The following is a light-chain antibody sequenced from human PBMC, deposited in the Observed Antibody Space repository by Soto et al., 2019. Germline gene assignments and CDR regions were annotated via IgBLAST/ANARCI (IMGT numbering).Light chain of an antibody. V-gene: IGKV1-39*01. CDR2: ATD. CDR3: QQSYNTPQT. CDR1: QTITNY. J-gene: IGKJ1*01. Sequence: DIQMTQSPSSLSASVGDRVTITCRASQTITNYLNWYQQQSGKAPKLLIYATDTLQSGVPSRFSGSGSGTDYTLTISSLQPEDFATDYCQQSYNTPQTFGQGTNVDLK.